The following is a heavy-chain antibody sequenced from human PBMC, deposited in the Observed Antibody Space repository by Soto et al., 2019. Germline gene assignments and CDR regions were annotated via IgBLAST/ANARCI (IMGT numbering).Heavy chain of an antibody. CDR3: AVAVVREIMAQESSAMAG. V-gene: IGHV1-69*01. Sequence: QVQLVQSGAEVKTHGSSVKVSCKASGGTLSDYAISWVRQAPGQGLEWMGGIMPTVDSANYAQKFQGRLTISADESTSPANLELSSLRSDDTAVYYWAVAVVREIMAQESSAMAGWGQGTTVIVSS. CDR1: GGTLSDYA. CDR2: IMPTVDSA. D-gene: IGHD3-10*01. J-gene: IGHJ6*02.